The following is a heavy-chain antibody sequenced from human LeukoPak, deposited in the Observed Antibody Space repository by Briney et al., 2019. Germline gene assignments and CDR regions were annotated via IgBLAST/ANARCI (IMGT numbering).Heavy chain of an antibody. Sequence: GGSLRLSCAASGFTFSRYAMSWVRQAPGEGLEWVSAISGSGGTTYYADSVKGRFTISRDNSKNTLYLQMNSLRAEDTAVYYCAKDLDCSSTSCADYWGQGTLVTVSS. CDR3: AKDLDCSSTSCADY. D-gene: IGHD2-2*01. V-gene: IGHV3-23*01. CDR2: ISGSGGTT. CDR1: GFTFSRYA. J-gene: IGHJ4*02.